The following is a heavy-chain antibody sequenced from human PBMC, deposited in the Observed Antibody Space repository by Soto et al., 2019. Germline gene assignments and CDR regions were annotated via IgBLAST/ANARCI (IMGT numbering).Heavy chain of an antibody. CDR1: GYTFTGYY. CDR3: AREVKLERLRQYEDQCNWLDP. J-gene: IGHJ5*02. V-gene: IGHV1-2*02. D-gene: IGHD1-1*01. Sequence: QVQLVQSGAEVKKPGASVKVSCKASGYTFTGYYMHWVRQAPGQGLEWMGWINPNSGGTNYAQKFQGGDSMTRDMYSSTAYMELSRLRSDDTAVDYCAREVKLERLRQYEDQCNWLDPWVQGTLVTVS. CDR2: INPNSGGT.